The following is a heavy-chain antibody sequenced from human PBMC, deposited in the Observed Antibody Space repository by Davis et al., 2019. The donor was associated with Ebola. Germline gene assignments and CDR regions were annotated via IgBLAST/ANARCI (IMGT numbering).Heavy chain of an antibody. CDR2: VYYRGST. CDR3: AREFDGSGSYSGDYYGMDV. Sequence: SEPLSLTCTVSGGALISYHWSWIRQPPGKGLEWIGYVYYRGSTNYNPSLKNRVTISVDTSKNQFSLTLSSVSAADTAMYYCAREFDGSGSYSGDYYGMDVWGQGTTVTVSS. J-gene: IGHJ6*02. V-gene: IGHV4-59*01. CDR1: GGALISYH. D-gene: IGHD3-10*01.